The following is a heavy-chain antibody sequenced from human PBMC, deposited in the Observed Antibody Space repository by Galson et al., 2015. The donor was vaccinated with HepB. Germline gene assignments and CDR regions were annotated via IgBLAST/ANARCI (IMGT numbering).Heavy chain of an antibody. D-gene: IGHD1-26*01. CDR2: INPSGGST. V-gene: IGHV1-46*01. CDR1: GYTFTSYY. CDR3: ARWLKYSGTLDAFDF. Sequence: SVKVSCKASGYTFTSYYMHWVRQAPGQGLEWMGIINPSGGSTSYAQKFQGRVTMTRDTSTSTAYMELRSLRSDDTAVYYCARWLKYSGTLDAFDFWDQGTMVTVSS. J-gene: IGHJ3*01.